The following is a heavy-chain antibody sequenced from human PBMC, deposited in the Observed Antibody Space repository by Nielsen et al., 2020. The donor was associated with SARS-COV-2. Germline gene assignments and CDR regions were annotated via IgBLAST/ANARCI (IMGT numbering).Heavy chain of an antibody. V-gene: IGHV3-21*01. CDR2: ISSSSSYI. CDR3: ARVVATTLRIHTRYYYYYGMDV. Sequence: VRQAPGKRLEWVSSISSSSSYIYYADSVRGRFTISRDNAKNSLYLQMNSLRAEDTAVYYCARVVATTLRIHTRYYYYYGMDVWGQGTTVTVSS. D-gene: IGHD5-12*01. J-gene: IGHJ6*02.